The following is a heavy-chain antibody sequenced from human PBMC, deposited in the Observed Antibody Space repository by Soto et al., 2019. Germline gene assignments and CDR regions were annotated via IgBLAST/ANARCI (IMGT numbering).Heavy chain of an antibody. Sequence: SVKVSCKASGGTFSSYAISWVRQAPGQGLEWMGGIIPIFGTANYAQKFQGRVTITADESTSTAYMELSSLRSEDTAVYYCALGTIFGVVMEYYFDYWGQGTLVTVSS. J-gene: IGHJ4*02. CDR1: GGTFSSYA. CDR3: ALGTIFGVVMEYYFDY. CDR2: IIPIFGTA. V-gene: IGHV1-69*13. D-gene: IGHD3-3*01.